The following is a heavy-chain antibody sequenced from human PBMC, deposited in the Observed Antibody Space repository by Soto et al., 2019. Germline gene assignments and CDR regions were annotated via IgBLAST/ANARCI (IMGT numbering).Heavy chain of an antibody. V-gene: IGHV3-11*01. J-gene: IGHJ4*02. CDR3: ARDLGYYESSGYFDY. CDR2: IGSSDNII. D-gene: IGHD3-22*01. CDR1: GFTFSDYY. Sequence: GSLRLSCAASGFTFSDYYMSWIRQAPGKGLEWVSYIGSSDNIIYYADSVKGRFTISRDNAKNSLYLQMNSLRAEDTAVYYCARDLGYYESSGYFDYWGQGTLVTVSS.